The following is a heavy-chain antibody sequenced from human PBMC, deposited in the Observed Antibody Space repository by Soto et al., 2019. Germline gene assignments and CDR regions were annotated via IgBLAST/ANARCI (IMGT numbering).Heavy chain of an antibody. CDR1: GGSFSGNY. CDR3: ARGSSGFYDY. J-gene: IGHJ4*02. Sequence: SETLSLTCAVYGGSFSGNYWSWIRQPPGKGLEWIGDINHSGSTNQNPSLKSRVTISVDTSKNQFSLKLSSVTAADTAMYYCARGSSGFYDYWGQGTLVTVSS. V-gene: IGHV4-34*01. CDR2: INHSGST. D-gene: IGHD6-19*01.